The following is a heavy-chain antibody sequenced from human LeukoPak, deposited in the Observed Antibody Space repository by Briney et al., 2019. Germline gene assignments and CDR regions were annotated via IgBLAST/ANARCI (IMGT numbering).Heavy chain of an antibody. D-gene: IGHD2-2*02. CDR1: GFTFSSYA. CDR2: ISYDGSNK. CDR3: ARDSGCSSTSCYTGVFDY. V-gene: IGHV3-30-3*01. Sequence: GGSLRLSCAASGFTFSSYAMHWVRQAPGKGLEWVAVISYDGSNKYYADSVKSRFTISRDNSKNTLYLQMNSLRAEDTAVYYCARDSGCSSTSCYTGVFDYWGQGTLVTVSS. J-gene: IGHJ4*02.